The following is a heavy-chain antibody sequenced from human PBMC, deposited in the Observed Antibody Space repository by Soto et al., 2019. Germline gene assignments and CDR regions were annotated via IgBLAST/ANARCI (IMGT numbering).Heavy chain of an antibody. Sequence: GGSLRLSCAASGFSFTTYAMHWVRQAPGKGLEWVAVISDDGSIKYYADSVKGRFTVSRDNSKNTFYLQMNSLRGDDTALYYCARAIETAMDPCDYWGQGALVTVSS. J-gene: IGHJ4*02. CDR2: ISDDGSIK. D-gene: IGHD5-18*01. CDR3: ARAIETAMDPCDY. V-gene: IGHV3-30-3*01. CDR1: GFSFTTYA.